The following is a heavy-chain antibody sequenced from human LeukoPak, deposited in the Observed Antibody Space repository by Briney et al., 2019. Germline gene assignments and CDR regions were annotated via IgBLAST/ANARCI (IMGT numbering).Heavy chain of an antibody. CDR2: ISYDGSNK. J-gene: IGHJ4*02. CDR3: AKDDDVVVPAAISGPVY. V-gene: IGHV3-30*18. Sequence: GRSLRLSCAASGFTFSSYGTHWVRQAPGKGLEWVAVISYDGSNKYYADSVKGRFTISRDNSKNTLYLQMNSLRAEDTAVYYCAKDDDVVVPAAISGPVYWGQGTLVTVSS. D-gene: IGHD2-2*01. CDR1: GFTFSSYG.